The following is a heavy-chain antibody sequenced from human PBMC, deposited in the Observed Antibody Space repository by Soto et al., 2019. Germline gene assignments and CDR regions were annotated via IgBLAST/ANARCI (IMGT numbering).Heavy chain of an antibody. CDR3: ARFSSYPDY. D-gene: IGHD2-2*01. Sequence: GGSLRLSCAASGFTFSSYWMHWVRHAPGEALVWVSRINSDGSSTSYADSVKGRFTISRDNAKNTLYLQRNSLRAADTAVYYCARFSSYPDYCGQGTLVTVSS. CDR1: GFTFSSYW. V-gene: IGHV3-74*01. CDR2: INSDGSST. J-gene: IGHJ4*02.